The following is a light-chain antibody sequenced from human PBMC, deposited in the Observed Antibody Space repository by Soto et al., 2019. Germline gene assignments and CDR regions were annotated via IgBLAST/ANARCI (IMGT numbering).Light chain of an antibody. CDR2: DDT. J-gene: IGLJ2*01. CDR3: HLWDIRSDQVV. Sequence: SYELTQPPSVSVAPGQTARITCGGNNIGSKSVHWYRQKPGQAPVLVVSDDTDRPSGIPERFSGSKSANTANLTISGVEGGDEDDYYCHLWDIRSDQVVFGGGTK. CDR1: NIGSKS. V-gene: IGLV3-21*02.